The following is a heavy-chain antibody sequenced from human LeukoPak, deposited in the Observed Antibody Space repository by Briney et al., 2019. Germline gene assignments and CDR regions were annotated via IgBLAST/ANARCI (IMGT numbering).Heavy chain of an antibody. Sequence: GGSLRLSCAASGFTFSSYEMNWVRQAPGKGLKWVSYISSSGSTIYYADSVKGRFTISRDNAKNSLYLQMNSLRAEDTAVYYCARDGGYCSGGSCKADVWGKGTTVTVSS. J-gene: IGHJ6*04. V-gene: IGHV3-48*03. D-gene: IGHD2-15*01. CDR3: ARDGGYCSGGSCKADV. CDR2: ISSSGSTI. CDR1: GFTFSSYE.